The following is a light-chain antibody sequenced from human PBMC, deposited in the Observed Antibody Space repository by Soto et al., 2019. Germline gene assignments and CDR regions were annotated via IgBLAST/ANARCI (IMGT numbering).Light chain of an antibody. CDR3: QHRSNWPPA. CDR1: QSVSSY. Sequence: EIVLTQSPATLSLSPGERATLSCRASQSVSSYLAWYQQKPGQAPRLLIYEASNRATGIPARFSGSGSGTDFTLTISSLGPEDFAVYYCQHRSNWPPAFGGGTKVEIK. V-gene: IGKV3-11*01. J-gene: IGKJ4*01. CDR2: EAS.